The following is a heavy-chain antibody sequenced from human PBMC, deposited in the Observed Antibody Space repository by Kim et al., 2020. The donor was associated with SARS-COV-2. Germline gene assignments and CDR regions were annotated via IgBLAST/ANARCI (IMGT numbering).Heavy chain of an antibody. V-gene: IGHV3-7*01. J-gene: IGHJ6*03. CDR3: ARVDGDYYYYYYMDV. Sequence: DAVKGRFTISRDNAKNSLYLQMNSLRAEDTAVYYCARVDGDYYYYYYMDVWGKGTTVTVSS. D-gene: IGHD4-17*01.